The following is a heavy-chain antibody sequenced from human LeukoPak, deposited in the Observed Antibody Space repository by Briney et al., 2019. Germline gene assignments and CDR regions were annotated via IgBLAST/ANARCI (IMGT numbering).Heavy chain of an antibody. J-gene: IGHJ3*02. CDR1: ADSFSSHY. CDR2: ISYTGST. D-gene: IGHD4-17*01. Sequence: SETLSLTCAVSADSFSSHYWTWIRQSPGKGLEWIGYISYTGSTNYNPSLKSRVTISIDTSKNQFSLKLRSVTAADTAVYYCARDLVTVTKGFDIWGQGTMVSVSS. V-gene: IGHV4-59*11. CDR3: ARDLVTVTKGFDI.